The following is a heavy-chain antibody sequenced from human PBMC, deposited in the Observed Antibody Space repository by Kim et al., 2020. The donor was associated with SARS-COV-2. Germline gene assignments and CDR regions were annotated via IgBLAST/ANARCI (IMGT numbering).Heavy chain of an antibody. D-gene: IGHD2-15*01. CDR2: IYYSGST. CDR1: GGSISSYY. CDR3: ARERGGVVAATPTRYYSMDV. J-gene: IGHJ6*03. Sequence: SETLSLTCTVSGGSISSYYWSWIRQPPGKGLEWIGYIYYSGSTNYYPSLKSRVTISVETSKNQSSLKLSSVTAADTAVYYCARERGGVVAATPTRYYSMDVWGKGTTVTVSS. V-gene: IGHV4-59*01.